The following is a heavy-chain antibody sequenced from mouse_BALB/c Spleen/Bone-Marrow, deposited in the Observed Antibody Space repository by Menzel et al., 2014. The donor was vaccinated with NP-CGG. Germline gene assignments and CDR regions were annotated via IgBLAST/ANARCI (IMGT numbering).Heavy chain of an antibody. CDR2: IWAGGST. Sequence: QVQLQQSGPGLVAPSQRLSITCTVSGFSLTSYGVHWVRQPPGKVLEWLGVIWAGGSTNYNSALMSRLSISKDNSKSQVFLKMNSLQTDDTAMHYCARGSYYEGAMDYWGQGTSVTVSS. D-gene: IGHD1-1*01. CDR1: GFSLTSYG. CDR3: ARGSYYEGAMDY. J-gene: IGHJ4*01. V-gene: IGHV2-9*02.